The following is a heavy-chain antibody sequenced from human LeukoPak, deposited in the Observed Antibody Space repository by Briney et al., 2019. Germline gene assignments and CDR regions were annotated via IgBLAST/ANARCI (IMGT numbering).Heavy chain of an antibody. D-gene: IGHD2-2*01. CDR1: GYTFTSYY. CDR2: INPTSGAT. V-gene: IGHV1-46*01. Sequence: AAVKVSCKASGYTFTSYYVHWVRQAPGQGLQWMGIINPTSGATSDTHKFQARVTMTRDMSTDTVNMELSSLRSEVTAVYYCAKYGVSAVWQGECHAFDIWGYGKMVTVSS. J-gene: IGHJ3*02. CDR3: AKYGVSAVWQGECHAFDI.